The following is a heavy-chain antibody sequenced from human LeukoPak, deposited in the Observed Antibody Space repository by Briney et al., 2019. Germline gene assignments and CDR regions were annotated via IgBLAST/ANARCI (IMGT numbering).Heavy chain of an antibody. CDR2: INGGNGNT. J-gene: IGHJ4*02. CDR1: GYTFTSNA. CDR3: ARDGIDILTGPLNS. Sequence: GASVKVSCKASGYTFTSNAMHWVRQAPGQRLEWMGWINGGNGNTKYSQNFQGRVTITRDTSASTAYMELSSLRSEDTAAYYCARDGIDILTGPLNSWGQGTLVTVSS. V-gene: IGHV1-3*01. D-gene: IGHD3-9*01.